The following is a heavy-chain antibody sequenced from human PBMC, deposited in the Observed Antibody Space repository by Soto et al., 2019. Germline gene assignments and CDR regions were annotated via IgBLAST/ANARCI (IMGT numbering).Heavy chain of an antibody. J-gene: IGHJ6*02. V-gene: IGHV1-2*02. CDR3: ALSIAARLLHYYYGMDV. D-gene: IGHD6-6*01. CDR1: GYTFTGYY. Sequence: ASVKVSCKASGYTFTGYYMHWVRQAPGQGLEWMGWINPNSGGTNYAQKFQGRVTMTRDTSISTAYMELSRLRSDDTAVYYCALSIAARLLHYYYGMDVWGQGTTVTVSS. CDR2: INPNSGGT.